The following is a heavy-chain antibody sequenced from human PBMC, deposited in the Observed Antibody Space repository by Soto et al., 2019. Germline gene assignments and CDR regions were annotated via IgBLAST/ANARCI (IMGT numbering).Heavy chain of an antibody. CDR2: IVPDGRNQ. CDR3: ARGPTHGAFDL. V-gene: IGHV3-30-3*01. CDR1: GSPFD. J-gene: IGHJ3*01. Sequence: QVQLVEFGGGVVQPGRSLRLSCVASGSPFDVHWVRQAPGKGPEWVAHIVPDGRNQYWADSVKGRFTGSRDNAKNTLYLQMNSLRTEDTAVYYCARGPTHGAFDLWGQGTMVTVSS.